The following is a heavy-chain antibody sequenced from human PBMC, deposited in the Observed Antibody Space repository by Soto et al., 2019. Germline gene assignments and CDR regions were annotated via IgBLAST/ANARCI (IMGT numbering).Heavy chain of an antibody. CDR1: GFTFNTYS. J-gene: IGHJ5*02. CDR2: ISSSSAYI. Sequence: GGSLRLSCAASGFTFNTYSMNWVRQAPGEGLEWVSTISSSSAYIYYANSVKGRFTISRDNAKNSVYLHMNSLRADDTAIYYCTRVHDYGLTNRFDPWGHGILVTVSS. V-gene: IGHV3-21*01. CDR3: TRVHDYGLTNRFDP. D-gene: IGHD4-17*01.